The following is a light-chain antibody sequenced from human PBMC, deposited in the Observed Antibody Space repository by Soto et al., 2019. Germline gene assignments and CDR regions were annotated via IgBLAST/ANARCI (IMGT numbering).Light chain of an antibody. CDR3: QQYSSWPFT. V-gene: IGKV3-15*01. J-gene: IGKJ3*01. Sequence: EIVLTQSPGTLSLSPGERATLSCRASQSVSTTVAWYHQKPGQAPRPLIYGASTRATGVPARFSGSGSGTEFTLTISSLQSEDSAIYYCQQYSSWPFTFGPGTKVDIK. CDR1: QSVSTT. CDR2: GAS.